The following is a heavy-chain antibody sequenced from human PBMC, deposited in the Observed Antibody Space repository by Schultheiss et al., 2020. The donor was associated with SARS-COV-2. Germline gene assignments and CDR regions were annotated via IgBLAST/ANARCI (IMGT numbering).Heavy chain of an antibody. V-gene: IGHV4-61*08. Sequence: SETLSLTCTVSGGSISSGGYYWSWIRQHPGKGLEWIGYIYYSGSTNYNPSLKSRVTISVDTSKNQFSLKLSSVTAADTAVYYCAGASITVIDPRAVGFYYYGMDVWGQGTTVTVSS. J-gene: IGHJ6*01. CDR1: GGSISSGGYY. CDR2: IYYSGST. D-gene: IGHD1-26*01. CDR3: AGASITVIDPRAVGFYYYGMDV.